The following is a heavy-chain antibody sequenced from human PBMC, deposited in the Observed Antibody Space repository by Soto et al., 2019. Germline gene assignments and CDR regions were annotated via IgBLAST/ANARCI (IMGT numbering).Heavy chain of an antibody. D-gene: IGHD3-22*01. Sequence: GGSLRLSCAASGFTFSGFSMNWVRQAPGRGLEWVSSVTSSPSSMFYADSVKGRFTISRDDAKDSLFLQMNSLRADDTAVYYCAREADFASSGYVLDYWGLGTLVTVSS. CDR1: GFTFSGFS. CDR3: AREADFASSGYVLDY. J-gene: IGHJ4*02. V-gene: IGHV3-21*01. CDR2: VTSSPSSM.